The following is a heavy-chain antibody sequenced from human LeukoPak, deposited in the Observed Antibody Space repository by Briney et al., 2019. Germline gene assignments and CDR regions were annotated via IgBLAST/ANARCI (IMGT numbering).Heavy chain of an antibody. V-gene: IGHV1-18*01. CDR3: ARDRAPYSNYVYYFDY. CDR1: GYTFTSYG. Sequence: ASVKVSCKASGYTFTSYGMSWVRQAPGQGLEWMGGISAYNGKTNYAQKLQGRVTMTTDTSTSTAYMELRSLRSDDTAVYYCARDRAPYSNYVYYFDYWGQGTLVTVSS. D-gene: IGHD4-11*01. J-gene: IGHJ4*02. CDR2: ISAYNGKT.